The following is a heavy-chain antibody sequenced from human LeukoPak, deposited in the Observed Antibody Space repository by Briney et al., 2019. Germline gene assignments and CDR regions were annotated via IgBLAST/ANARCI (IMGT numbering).Heavy chain of an antibody. CDR1: GGSVRRGNYY. Sequence: SQTLSLTCTVSGGSVRRGNYYWTWIRQPAGSGLEWIGRIYTSGTTDYNPSLRTRVTISVDASRNQFSLKLSSVTAADTAVYYCARGYLSRQWLVHTGYYYYGMDVWGQGTTVTVSS. V-gene: IGHV4-61*02. D-gene: IGHD6-19*01. CDR2: IYTSGTT. J-gene: IGHJ6*02. CDR3: ARGYLSRQWLVHTGYYYYGMDV.